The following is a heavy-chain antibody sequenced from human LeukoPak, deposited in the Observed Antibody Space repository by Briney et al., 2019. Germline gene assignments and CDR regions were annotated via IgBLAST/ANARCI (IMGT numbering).Heavy chain of an antibody. CDR2: INHSGST. J-gene: IGHJ4*02. V-gene: IGHV4-34*01. CDR3: ARGPGTWYYY. D-gene: IGHD6-13*01. CDR1: GGSISSYY. Sequence: MPSETLSLTCTVSGGSISSYYWSWIRQPPGKGLEWIGEINHSGSTNYNPSLKSRVTISIDTSKNQFSLKLSSVTAADTALYYCARGPGTWYYYWGQGTLVTVSS.